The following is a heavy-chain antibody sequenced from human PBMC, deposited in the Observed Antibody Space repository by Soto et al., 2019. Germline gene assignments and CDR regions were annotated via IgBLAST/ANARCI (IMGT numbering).Heavy chain of an antibody. CDR2: IGYTGTI. J-gene: IGHJ4*02. V-gene: IGHV4-39*01. CDR3: ASHVHNQGYEYYFDS. Sequence: QLQLQESGPGLVKPSETLSLTCTASGGSISSNSYYWGWIRQSPGKGLEWIGSIGYTGTIYYNPSLPSRVTMSVDTSENQISLRLSSMTAADTAVYYCASHVHNQGYEYYFDSWSQGTLVTFSP. CDR1: GGSISSNSYY. D-gene: IGHD3-3*01.